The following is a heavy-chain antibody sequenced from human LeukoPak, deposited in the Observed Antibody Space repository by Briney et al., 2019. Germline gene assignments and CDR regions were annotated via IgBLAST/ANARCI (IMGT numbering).Heavy chain of an antibody. D-gene: IGHD3-3*01. CDR3: ARDHTIFGVVIDY. V-gene: IGHV4-39*07. J-gene: IGHJ4*02. CDR2: IYYSGST. CDR1: GGSISTSGYY. Sequence: PSEALSLTCTVSGGSISTSGYYWGWIRQPPGKGLEWIGSIYYSGSTYYNPSLKSRVTMSVDTSKNQFSLKLSSVTAADTAVYYCARDHTIFGVVIDYWGQGTLVTVSS.